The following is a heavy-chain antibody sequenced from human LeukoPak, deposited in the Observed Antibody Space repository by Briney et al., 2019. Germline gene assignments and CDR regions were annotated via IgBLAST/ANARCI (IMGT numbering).Heavy chain of an antibody. CDR1: GFTYDYYA. CDR2: ISWNSGSI. Sequence: GRSLRLSCAASGFTYDYYAMLWVRQAEWKGLTEVSGISWNSGSIGYADSVKGRFTISRDNAKNSLYLQMNSLRAEDTALYYCAKAIVVVVAANAFDIWGQGTMVTVSS. CDR3: AKAIVVVVAANAFDI. D-gene: IGHD2-15*01. J-gene: IGHJ3*02. V-gene: IGHV3-9*01.